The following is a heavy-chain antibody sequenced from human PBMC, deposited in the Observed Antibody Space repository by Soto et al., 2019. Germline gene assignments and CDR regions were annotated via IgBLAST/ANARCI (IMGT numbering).Heavy chain of an antibody. J-gene: IGHJ6*03. CDR3: SRQASDFWSGKPQYYMDV. Sequence: EVQLVASGGGLVQPGGSLKLSCAASGFTFSGSAMHWVRQASGTGLEWVGGIRNKGNNYATAYGASRKGRFTIPRDDSKNTGYLQMNRLNTEDTAVYYCSRQASDFWSGKPQYYMDVWGKGTTVTASS. CDR2: IRNKGNNYAT. V-gene: IGHV3-73*01. D-gene: IGHD3-3*01. CDR1: GFTFSGSA.